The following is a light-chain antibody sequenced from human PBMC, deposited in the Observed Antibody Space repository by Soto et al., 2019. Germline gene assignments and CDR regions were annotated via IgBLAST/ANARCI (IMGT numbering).Light chain of an antibody. V-gene: IGLV1-40*01. J-gene: IGLJ1*01. CDR3: QSYDSSLSGYV. CDR2: DNT. Sequence: QSVLTQPPSVSGAPGQRVTISCTGSSSNIGAGYDVHWYQQLPGTAPKLLIYDNTNRPSGVHDRFSGSKSGTSASLAITGLQAEDEADYYCQSYDSSLSGYVFGAGTKLTVL. CDR1: SSNIGAGYD.